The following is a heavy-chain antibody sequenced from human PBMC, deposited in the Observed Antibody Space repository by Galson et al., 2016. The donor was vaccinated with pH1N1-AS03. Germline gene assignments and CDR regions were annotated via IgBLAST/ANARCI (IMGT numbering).Heavy chain of an antibody. CDR3: ARDGPPQGISVAGSFDF. V-gene: IGHV3-21*01. CDR2: ISTSSSSI. J-gene: IGHJ4*02. Sequence: SLRLSCAASGFPFSGYSMNWVRQAPGKGLEWVSFISTSSSSIYYADSVKGRFTISRDNAQNLPYLQRNSLRDEDTAVYYCARDGPPQGISVAGSFDFWGQGTLVTVSS. CDR1: GFPFSGYS. D-gene: IGHD6-19*01.